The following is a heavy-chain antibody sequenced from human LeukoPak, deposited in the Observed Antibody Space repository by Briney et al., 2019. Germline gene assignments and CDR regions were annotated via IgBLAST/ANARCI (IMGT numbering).Heavy chain of an antibody. CDR3: ARDDLKRRSETTELSGFPVKH. CDR1: GYTFTSYY. D-gene: IGHD4-11*01. V-gene: IGHV1-46*01. J-gene: IGHJ1*01. CDR2: INPSGGST. Sequence: ASVKVSCKASGYTFTSYYMHWVRQAPGQGLEWMGIINPSGGSTSYAQKFQGRVTMTRDTSTSTVYTELSSLRSEDTAVYYCARDDLKRRSETTELSGFPVKHWGQGTLVTVSS.